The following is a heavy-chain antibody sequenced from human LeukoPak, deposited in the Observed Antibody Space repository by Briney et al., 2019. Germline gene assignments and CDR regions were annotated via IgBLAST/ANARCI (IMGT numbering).Heavy chain of an antibody. CDR2: IIPILGIA. CDR3: ARARHEDRGRYNWFDP. J-gene: IGHJ5*02. CDR1: GGTFSSYA. Sequence: GASVKVSCKASGGTFSSYAISWVRQAPGEGLEWMGRIIPILGIANYAQKFQGRVTITTDESTSTAYMELSSLRSEDTAVYYCARARHEDRGRYNWFDPWGQGTPVTVSS. D-gene: IGHD3-10*01. V-gene: IGHV1-69*04.